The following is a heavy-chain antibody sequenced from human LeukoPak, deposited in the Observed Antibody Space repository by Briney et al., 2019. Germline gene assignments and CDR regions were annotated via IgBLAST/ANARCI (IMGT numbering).Heavy chain of an antibody. CDR2: ISSSGSYR. J-gene: IGHJ4*02. D-gene: IGHD6-13*01. CDR3: ARADSSSWFDY. Sequence: PGGSLRLSCDASGFTFSDYYMTWIRQAPGKGLEWVSHISSSGSYRNYADSVKDRFTTSRDNAKNSLYLQMNSLRAEDTAVYYCARADSSSWFDYWGQGALVTVSS. CDR1: GFTFSDYY. V-gene: IGHV3-11*05.